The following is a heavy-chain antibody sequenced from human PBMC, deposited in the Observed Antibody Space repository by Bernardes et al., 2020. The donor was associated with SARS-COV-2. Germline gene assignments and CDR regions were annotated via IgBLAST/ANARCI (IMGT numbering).Heavy chain of an antibody. V-gene: IGHV3-33*03. D-gene: IGHD6-6*01. CDR3: VRRSPSTRPAGMPTFYYSLDV. CDR1: GFTFSSYA. J-gene: IGHJ6*02. CDR2: IWYDGSNK. Sequence: GSLRLSCAPSGFTFSSYAMHWVRQAPGKGLEWVALIWYDGSNKYYVDSVKGRFTVSRDNSMNSLYLQMNNLRAEDTAVYYCVRRSPSTRPAGMPTFYYSLDVWGQGTTVTVSS.